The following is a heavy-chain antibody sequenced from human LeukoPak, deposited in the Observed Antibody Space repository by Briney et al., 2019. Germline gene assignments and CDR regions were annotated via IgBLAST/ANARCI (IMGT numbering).Heavy chain of an antibody. D-gene: IGHD6-13*01. Sequence: ASVKVSCKASGYTFTSYGISWVRQAPGQGLEWMGWISAYNGNTNHAQKFQGRVTMTTDTSTSTAYMELRSLRSDDTALYYCARVDSSSWRYYFDYWGQGTLVIVSS. CDR3: ARVDSSSWRYYFDY. CDR2: ISAYNGNT. V-gene: IGHV1-18*01. J-gene: IGHJ4*02. CDR1: GYTFTSYG.